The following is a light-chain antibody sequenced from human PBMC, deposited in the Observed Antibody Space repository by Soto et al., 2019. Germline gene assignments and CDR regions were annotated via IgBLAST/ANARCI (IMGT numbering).Light chain of an antibody. CDR2: GAS. CDR3: QKYDRVPGT. Sequence: DIQMSQSPSSLSASVGDRVTVSCRASQGIGNDLAWYQQKPGKVPKLLIYGASTLQWGVPSRFSGSGSGTEFTLTISRLQPEDVATYYCQKYDRVPGTFGQGTKVEIK. CDR1: QGIGND. V-gene: IGKV1-27*01. J-gene: IGKJ1*01.